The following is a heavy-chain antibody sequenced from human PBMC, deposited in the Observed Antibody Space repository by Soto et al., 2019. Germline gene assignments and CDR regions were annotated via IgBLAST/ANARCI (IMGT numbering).Heavy chain of an antibody. Sequence: QMQLQESGPGLVKPSQTLSLTCTVSGDSDTSDSYRWSWIRQHPGKGLEWIGYIYYSGSPYYNPSLKSRATISVDTSKNQFSLRLTSVSGADSAVYYCARVRENYFDYWGQGILVTVSS. J-gene: IGHJ4*02. V-gene: IGHV4-31*03. CDR2: IYYSGSP. CDR3: ARVRENYFDY. CDR1: GDSDTSDSYR.